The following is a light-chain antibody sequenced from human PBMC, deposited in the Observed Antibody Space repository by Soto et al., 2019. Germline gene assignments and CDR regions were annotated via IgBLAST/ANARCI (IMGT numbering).Light chain of an antibody. Sequence: QSALTQPPSASGSPGQSVTISCTGTSSDIGGYNYVSWYQQHPGKAPKLIIFEVIKRPSGVPDRFSGSKSGNTASLTVSGLQAEDEADYFCSSYAGSDYVIFGGGTQLTVL. CDR1: SSDIGGYNY. CDR3: SSYAGSDYVI. CDR2: EVI. V-gene: IGLV2-8*01. J-gene: IGLJ2*01.